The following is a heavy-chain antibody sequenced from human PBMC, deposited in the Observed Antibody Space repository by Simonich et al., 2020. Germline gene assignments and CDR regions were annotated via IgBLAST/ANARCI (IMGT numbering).Heavy chain of an antibody. Sequence: QLQLQESGPGLVKPSETLSLTCPVSGGSISSSSYYWGWIRQPPGKGLEWIGSIYYSRSTYYNPSLKSRVTISVDTSKNQFSLKMSSVTAADTAVYYCARHAGFAFDIWGQGTMVTVSS. J-gene: IGHJ3*02. CDR1: GGSISSSSYY. V-gene: IGHV4-39*01. CDR3: ARHAGFAFDI. D-gene: IGHD6-13*01. CDR2: IYYSRST.